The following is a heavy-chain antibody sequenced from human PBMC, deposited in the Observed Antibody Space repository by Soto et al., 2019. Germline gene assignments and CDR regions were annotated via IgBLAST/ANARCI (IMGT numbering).Heavy chain of an antibody. CDR1: GFTFSSYS. CDR2: ISSSSSTI. V-gene: IGHV3-48*02. D-gene: IGHD2-15*01. Sequence: GGSLRLSCAASGFTFSSYSMNWVRQAPGKGLEWVSYISSSSSTIYYADSVKGRFTISRDNAKNSLYLQMNSLRDEDTAVYYCARGKYCSGGSCYFAQLGVDYWGQGTLVTVSS. CDR3: ARGKYCSGGSCYFAQLGVDY. J-gene: IGHJ4*02.